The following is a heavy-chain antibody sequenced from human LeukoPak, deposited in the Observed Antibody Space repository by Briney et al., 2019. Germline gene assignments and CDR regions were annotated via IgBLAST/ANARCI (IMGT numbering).Heavy chain of an antibody. D-gene: IGHD2/OR15-2a*01. J-gene: IGHJ4*02. CDR1: GGSISSSSYY. CDR2: IYYSGST. Sequence: SETLSLTCTVSGGSISSSSYYWGWIRQPPGKGLEWIGSIYYSGSTYYNPSLKSRVTISVDTSKNQFSLKLSSVTAADTAVYYCARASFRIRPNQLDYWGQGTLVTVSS. V-gene: IGHV4-39*07. CDR3: ARASFRIRPNQLDY.